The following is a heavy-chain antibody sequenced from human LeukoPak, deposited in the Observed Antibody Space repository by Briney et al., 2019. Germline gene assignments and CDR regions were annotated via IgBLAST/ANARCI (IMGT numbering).Heavy chain of an antibody. CDR3: AKAGIGGSSLYYFDY. D-gene: IGHD6-6*01. CDR1: GFTFSSYS. V-gene: IGHV3-21*04. J-gene: IGHJ4*02. Sequence: PGGSLRLSCAASGFTFSSYSMNWVRQAPGKGLEWVSSISSSSSYIYYADSVKGRFTISRDNSKNTLYLQMNSLRAEDTAVYYCAKAGIGGSSLYYFDYWGQGTLVTVSS. CDR2: ISSSSSYI.